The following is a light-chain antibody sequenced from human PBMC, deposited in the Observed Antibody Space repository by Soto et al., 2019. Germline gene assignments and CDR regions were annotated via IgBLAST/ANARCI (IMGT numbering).Light chain of an antibody. CDR2: EAS. CDR3: QQYNSYPWT. V-gene: IGKV1-5*01. J-gene: IGKJ1*01. Sequence: DFQMTQSPPTLSASVGDTVTLTCRASQNIGGWLAWYQQRPGRAPKLLIYEASTLASGVPSRFTGSGSGTHFTLTIDGLQPDDAATYYCQQYNSYPWTFGQGTKVEIK. CDR1: QNIGGW.